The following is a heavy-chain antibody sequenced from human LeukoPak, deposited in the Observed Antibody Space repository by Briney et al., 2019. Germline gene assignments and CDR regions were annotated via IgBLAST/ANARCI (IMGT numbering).Heavy chain of an antibody. CDR3: AKEGLDLDFWSGYYIDY. CDR2: IRYDGSNK. Sequence: GGSLRLSCAASGLTFSSYGMHWVRQAPGKGLEWVAFIRYDGSNKYYADSVKGRFTISRDNSKNTLYLQMNSLRAEDTAVYYCAKEGLDLDFWSGYYIDYWGQGTLVTVSS. CDR1: GLTFSSYG. D-gene: IGHD3-3*01. V-gene: IGHV3-30*02. J-gene: IGHJ4*02.